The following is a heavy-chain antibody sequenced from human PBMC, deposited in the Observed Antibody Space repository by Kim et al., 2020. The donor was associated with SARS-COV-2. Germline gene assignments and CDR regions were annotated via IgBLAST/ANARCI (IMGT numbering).Heavy chain of an antibody. V-gene: IGHV4-31*02. Sequence: PSLQGRVTQSVDTSKNQFSLKLSSVTAADTAVYYCATYLYSSGWNWFDPWGQGTLVTVSS. J-gene: IGHJ5*02. CDR3: ATYLYSSGWNWFDP. D-gene: IGHD6-19*01.